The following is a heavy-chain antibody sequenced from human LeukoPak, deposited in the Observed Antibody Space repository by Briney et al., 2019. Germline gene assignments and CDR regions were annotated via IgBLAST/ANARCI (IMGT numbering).Heavy chain of an antibody. J-gene: IGHJ4*02. CDR3: ARGGQLLLWFGESDY. CDR2: ISYDGSNK. D-gene: IGHD3-10*01. CDR1: GITFSSYA. Sequence: GGSLRLSCAASGITFSSYAMHWVRQAPGKGLEWVAVISYDGSNKYYADSVKGRFTISRDNSKNTLYLQMNSLRAEDTAVYYCARGGQLLLWFGESDYWGQGTLVTVSS. V-gene: IGHV3-30-3*01.